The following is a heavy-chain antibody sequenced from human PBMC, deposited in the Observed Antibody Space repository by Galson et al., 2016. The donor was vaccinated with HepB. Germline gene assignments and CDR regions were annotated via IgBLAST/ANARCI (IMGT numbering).Heavy chain of an antibody. V-gene: IGHV5-51*03. CDR1: GYSFTTYW. J-gene: IGHJ3*02. Sequence: QSGAEVKKPGESLKISCRGSGYSFTTYWIAWVRQMPGKGLEWMGVISPDDSDTRYSPSFQGQVTMSADSSISTAYLQWSSLKASDTAMYYCATTYDGSRYYSDAFDIWGQGTMVTVSS. D-gene: IGHD3-22*01. CDR3: ATTYDGSRYYSDAFDI. CDR2: ISPDDSDT.